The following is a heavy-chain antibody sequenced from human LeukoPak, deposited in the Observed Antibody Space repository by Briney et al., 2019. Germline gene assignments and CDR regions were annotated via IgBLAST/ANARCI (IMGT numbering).Heavy chain of an antibody. CDR1: GDSVFSNSAA. V-gene: IGHV6-1*01. J-gene: IGHJ4*02. D-gene: IGHD5-18*01. Sequence: SQTLSLTCAISGDSVFSNSAAWNWIRQSPSRGLEWLGRTYYRSKWYNDYAVSVKSRIAINPDTSKNHFSLQLNSVTPEGTAVYYCARGSGYRFDYWGQGTLVTVSS. CDR3: ARGSGYRFDY. CDR2: TYYRSKWYN.